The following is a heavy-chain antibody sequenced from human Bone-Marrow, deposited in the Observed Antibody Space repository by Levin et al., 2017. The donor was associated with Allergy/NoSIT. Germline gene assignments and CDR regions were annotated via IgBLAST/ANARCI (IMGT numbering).Heavy chain of an antibody. D-gene: IGHD6-13*01. CDR2: INHSGST. J-gene: IGHJ5*02. V-gene: IGHV4-34*01. CDR1: GGSFSGYY. CDR3: ARGYSSSWYSWFDP. Sequence: SQTLSLTCAVYGGSFSGYYWSWIRQPPGKGLEWIGEINHSGSTNYNPSLKSRVTISVDTSKNQFSLKLSSVTAADTAVYYCARGYSSSWYSWFDPWGQGTLVTVSS.